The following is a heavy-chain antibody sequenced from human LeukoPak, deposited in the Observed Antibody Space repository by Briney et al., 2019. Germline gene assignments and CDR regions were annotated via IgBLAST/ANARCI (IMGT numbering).Heavy chain of an antibody. CDR3: ARVEASGYDYGAFDY. J-gene: IGHJ4*02. CDR1: GFTFGTYW. Sequence: GGSLRLSCAASGFTFGTYWMSWVRQAPGKELQWVANIKQDGSAKYYVDSVKGRFTISRDNAKNSLYLQMNSLRAEDTAVYYCARVEASGYDYGAFDYWGQGTLVTVSS. V-gene: IGHV3-7*01. CDR2: IKQDGSAK. D-gene: IGHD5-12*01.